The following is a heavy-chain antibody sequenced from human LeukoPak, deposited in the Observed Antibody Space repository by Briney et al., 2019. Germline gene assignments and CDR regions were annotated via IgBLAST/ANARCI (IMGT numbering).Heavy chain of an antibody. J-gene: IGHJ4*02. CDR2: TYYRSRYYT. CDR1: GDSVSNNGAA. D-gene: IGHD3-10*01. V-gene: IGHV6-1*01. Sequence: SQTLSLTCAISGDSVSNNGAAWNWIRQSPSRGLEWLGRTYYRSRYYTDYAESVKSRITINPDTPKNQYSLQLKSVTPEDTAVYYCARDGPGDQGLDCWGQGTLVTVSS. CDR3: ARDGPGDQGLDC.